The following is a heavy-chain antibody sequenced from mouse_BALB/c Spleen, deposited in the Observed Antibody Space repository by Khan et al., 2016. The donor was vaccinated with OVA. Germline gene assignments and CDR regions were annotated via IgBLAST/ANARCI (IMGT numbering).Heavy chain of an antibody. J-gene: IGHJ2*01. CDR3: ATSYFDGYYFDY. Sequence: EVELVESGGGLVQSGGSRKLSCAASGFTFTSYGMHWIRQAPEKGLVWVAYISSDSSTIYYADTVKGRFTISRDNPKNTLFLQMTSLRSGDTAMYFCATSYFDGYYFDYWGQGTTLTVSS. D-gene: IGHD1-1*01. CDR1: GFTFTSYG. V-gene: IGHV5-17*02. CDR2: ISSDSSTI.